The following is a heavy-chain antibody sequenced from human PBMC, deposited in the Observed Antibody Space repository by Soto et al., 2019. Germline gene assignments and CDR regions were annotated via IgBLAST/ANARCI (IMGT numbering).Heavy chain of an antibody. CDR3: ARDFPEYSSSRLCWWFDP. Sequence: QVQLVQSGAEVKKPGSSVKVSCKASGGTFSSYAISWVRQAPGQGLEWMGGIIPIFGTANYAQKFQGRVTITADESTSTAYMELSSLRSKDTAVYYCARDFPEYSSSRLCWWFDPWGQGTLVTVFS. V-gene: IGHV1-69*12. CDR2: IIPIFGTA. J-gene: IGHJ5*02. CDR1: GGTFSSYA. D-gene: IGHD6-6*01.